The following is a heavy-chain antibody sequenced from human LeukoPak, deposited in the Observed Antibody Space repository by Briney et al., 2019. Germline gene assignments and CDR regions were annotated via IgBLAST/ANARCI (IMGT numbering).Heavy chain of an antibody. CDR1: GGSISSYY. D-gene: IGHD2-15*01. CDR2: IYYSGST. J-gene: IGHJ5*02. Sequence: SETLSLTCTVSGGSISSYYWSWIRQPPGKGLEWIGYIYYSGSTNYNPSLKSRVTISVDASKNQFSLKLSSVTAADTAVYYCARAYCSGGSCTRGPNWFDPWGQGTLVTVSS. CDR3: ARAYCSGGSCTRGPNWFDP. V-gene: IGHV4-59*01.